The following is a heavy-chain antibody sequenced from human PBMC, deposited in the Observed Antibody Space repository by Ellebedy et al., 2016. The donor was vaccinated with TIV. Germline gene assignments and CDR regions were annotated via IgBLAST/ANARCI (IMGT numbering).Heavy chain of an antibody. J-gene: IGHJ4*02. CDR2: IIPIFGTA. CDR3: ARDYYYDSSGYDPLGY. Sequence: AASVKVSCKASGGTFSSYAISWVRQAPGQGLEWMGGIIPIFGTANYAQKFQGRVTITADESTSTAYMELSSLRSEDTAVYYCARDYYYDSSGYDPLGYWGQGTLVTVSS. CDR1: GGTFSSYA. D-gene: IGHD3-22*01. V-gene: IGHV1-69*13.